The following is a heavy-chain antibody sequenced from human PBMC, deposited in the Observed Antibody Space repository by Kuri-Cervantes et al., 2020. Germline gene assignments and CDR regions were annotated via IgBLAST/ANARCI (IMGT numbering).Heavy chain of an antibody. J-gene: IGHJ4*02. CDR1: GFTFSDAW. V-gene: IGHV3-74*01. CDR3: ARGALGRSNGSPGL. D-gene: IGHD1-26*01. Sequence: GGSLRLSCVASGFTFSDAWMNWVRQAPGKGLEWVSHINNDGTTTTYADSVRGRFTIFRDDAKKTLYLQMNSLRAEDTAVYYCARGALGRSNGSPGLWGQGTLVTVSS. CDR2: INNDGTTT.